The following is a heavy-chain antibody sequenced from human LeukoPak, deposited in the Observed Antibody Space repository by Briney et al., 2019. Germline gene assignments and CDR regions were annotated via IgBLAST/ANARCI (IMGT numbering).Heavy chain of an antibody. CDR3: ARDTNYQLTYYYHGMDV. Sequence: GASVKVSCKASGHTFTSFYIHWVRQAPGQGLEWMGIINPGGGSTSYAQKFQGRVTTTRDTSTNTVYMELSSLRSEDTAVYYCARDTNYQLTYYYHGMDVWGQGTTVTVSS. J-gene: IGHJ6*02. CDR2: INPGGGST. V-gene: IGHV1-46*01. D-gene: IGHD4/OR15-4a*01. CDR1: GHTFTSFY.